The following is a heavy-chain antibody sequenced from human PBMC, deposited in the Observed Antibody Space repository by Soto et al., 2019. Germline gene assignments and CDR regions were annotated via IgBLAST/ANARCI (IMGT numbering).Heavy chain of an antibody. V-gene: IGHV3-33*01. Sequence: PGWSLRLYCAAAGFTFSSYGMHWVRQAPGKGLEWVAVIWYDGSNKYYADSVKGRFTISRDNSKNTLYLQMKSLRAEDTAVYYCATDPSHQFFDYWGQGTLVTVSS. CDR3: ATDPSHQFFDY. CDR2: IWYDGSNK. CDR1: GFTFSSYG. J-gene: IGHJ4*02. D-gene: IGHD2-2*01.